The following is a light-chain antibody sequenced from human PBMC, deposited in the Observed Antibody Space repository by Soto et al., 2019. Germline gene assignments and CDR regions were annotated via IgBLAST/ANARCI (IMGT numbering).Light chain of an antibody. CDR1: SSNIGIHN. J-gene: IGLJ1*01. CDR3: AAWDDSLSGRV. Sequence: QSVLTQPPSASGTPGQRVSISCSGGSSNIGIHNVYWYQQLPGTAPKLLIFKNNQRPSGVPDRFSGSKSGTSASLAISGLRSEDEADYYCAAWDDSLSGRVFGTGTKVTVL. V-gene: IGLV1-47*01. CDR2: KNN.